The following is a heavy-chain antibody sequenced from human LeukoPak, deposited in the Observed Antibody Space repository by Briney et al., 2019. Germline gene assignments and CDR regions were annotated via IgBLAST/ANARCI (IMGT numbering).Heavy chain of an antibody. V-gene: IGHV4-34*01. Sequence: SETLSLTCAVYGGSFSGYYWSWIRQPPGKGLEWIGEINHSGSTNYNPSLKSRVTISVDTSKNQFSLKLSSVTATAAAVYYCARGRFGSSWYDYTGHRTLVTVSS. J-gene: IGHJ5*01. CDR3: ARGRFGSSWYDY. D-gene: IGHD3-10*01. CDR2: INHSGST. CDR1: GGSFSGYY.